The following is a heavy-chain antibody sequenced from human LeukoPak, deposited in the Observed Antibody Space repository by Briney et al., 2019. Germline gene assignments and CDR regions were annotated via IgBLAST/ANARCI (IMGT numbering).Heavy chain of an antibody. Sequence: PSETLSLTCAVYGGSFSGYYWSWIRQPPGKGLEWIGEINHSGSTNYNPSLKSRVTISVDTSKNQFSLKLSSVTAADTAVYYCARGGGYSGYGVFGYWGQGTLVTVSS. CDR2: INHSGST. CDR3: ARGGGYSGYGVFGY. V-gene: IGHV4-34*01. J-gene: IGHJ4*02. D-gene: IGHD5-12*01. CDR1: GGSFSGYY.